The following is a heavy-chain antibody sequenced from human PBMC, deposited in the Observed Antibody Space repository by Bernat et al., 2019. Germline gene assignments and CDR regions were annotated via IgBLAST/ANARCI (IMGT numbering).Heavy chain of an antibody. CDR1: GDSISSFY. CDR2: IYYSGST. V-gene: IGHV4-59*01. D-gene: IGHD3-3*01. J-gene: IGHJ4*02. CDR3: ARDSGGFWSGYLHY. Sequence: QVQLQESGPGLVKPSETLSLTCTVSGDSISSFYWNWIRQPPGKGLEWIGYIYYSGSTNYNPSLKSRVTISVDTSKNQFSLKLSSVTAADTAVYYCARDSGGFWSGYLHYWGQGTLVTVSS.